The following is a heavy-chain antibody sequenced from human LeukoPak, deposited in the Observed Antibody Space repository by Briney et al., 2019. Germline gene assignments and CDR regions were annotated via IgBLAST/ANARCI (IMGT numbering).Heavy chain of an antibody. CDR3: ARDDV. V-gene: IGHV4-61*02. CDR2: IYTSGST. CDR1: GGSISSSSYY. Sequence: TLSLTFTVSGGSISSSSYYWSWIRPPAGKGLEWIGRIYTSGSTNYNPSLKSRVTISVDTSKNHFSLKLSSVTAADTAVYYCARDDVWSKGTTVTVSS. J-gene: IGHJ6*04.